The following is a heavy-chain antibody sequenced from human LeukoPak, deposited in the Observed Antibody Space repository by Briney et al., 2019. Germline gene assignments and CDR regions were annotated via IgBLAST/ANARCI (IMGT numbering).Heavy chain of an antibody. CDR1: GYTXTDYY. CDR3: ARYCPTSCNAGDTFDI. Sequence: ASVKVSCKASGYTXTDYYLHWVRQAPGQGLEWMGWPNPNSGGTNFAQNFQGRVTLTRDTSITTAYMELSTLRSDDTAVYYCARYCPTSCNAGDTFDIWGQGTVVTVSS. J-gene: IGHJ3*02. CDR2: PNPNSGGT. D-gene: IGHD2/OR15-2a*01. V-gene: IGHV1-2*02.